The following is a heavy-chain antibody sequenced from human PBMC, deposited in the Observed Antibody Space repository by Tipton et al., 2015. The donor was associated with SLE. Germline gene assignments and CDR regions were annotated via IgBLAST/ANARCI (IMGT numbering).Heavy chain of an antibody. J-gene: IGHJ4*02. V-gene: IGHV3-30-3*01. CDR3: ARYGDQGTAVFDL. D-gene: IGHD2-21*02. Sequence: SLRLSCAASGFIFNDFAMHWVRQAPGKGLEWVTVVSYDGGSKYYADSVTGRFTVSRDNSENTLDPHMNSLRTEDTAVYYCARYGDQGTAVFDLWGQGTLV. CDR1: GFIFNDFA. CDR2: VSYDGGSK.